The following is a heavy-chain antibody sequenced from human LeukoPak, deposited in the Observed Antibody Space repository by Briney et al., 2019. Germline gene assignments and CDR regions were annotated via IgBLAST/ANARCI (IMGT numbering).Heavy chain of an antibody. CDR1: GGSISNYY. CDR3: ARGRYCTATTCDAGGDAFDI. D-gene: IGHD2-2*01. Sequence: PSETLSLTCTVSGGSISNYYWSWIRQPAGKGLEWIGRIYPRGSTTYSSSLESRVTMSADTSKNHFSLNLTSLTAADTAVYYCARGRYCTATTCDAGGDAFDIWGQGTMVTVSS. V-gene: IGHV4-4*07. J-gene: IGHJ3*02. CDR2: IYPRGST.